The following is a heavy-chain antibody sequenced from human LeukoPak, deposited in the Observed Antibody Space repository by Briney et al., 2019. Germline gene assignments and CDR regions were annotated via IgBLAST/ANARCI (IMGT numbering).Heavy chain of an antibody. V-gene: IGHV4-34*01. CDR2: INHSGST. D-gene: IGHD5-18*01. CDR1: GGSFSGYY. CDR3: ARRGYSYGPNGYGRYNWFDP. Sequence: PSETLSLTCAVYGGSFSGYYWSWIRQPPGKGLEWIGEINHSGSTNYNPSLKSRVPISVDTSKNQFSLKLSSVTAADTAVYYCARRGYSYGPNGYGRYNWFDPWGQRTLVTVSS. J-gene: IGHJ5*02.